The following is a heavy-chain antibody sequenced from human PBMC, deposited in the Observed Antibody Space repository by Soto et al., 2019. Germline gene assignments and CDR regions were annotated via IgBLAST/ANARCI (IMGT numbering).Heavy chain of an antibody. CDR1: GGSINSYY. V-gene: IGHV4-59*01. D-gene: IGHD6-13*01. CDR3: ARMYYSSSWIRSYFDY. Sequence: LSLTCTVSGGSINSYYWIWVRQAPGKGLEWIGHISYSGSITSYNPSLRSRVTIFVDTSNNQISLKLSSMSAADTAVYYCARMYYSSSWIRSYFDYWGQGTQVTVAS. J-gene: IGHJ4*02. CDR2: ISYSGSIT.